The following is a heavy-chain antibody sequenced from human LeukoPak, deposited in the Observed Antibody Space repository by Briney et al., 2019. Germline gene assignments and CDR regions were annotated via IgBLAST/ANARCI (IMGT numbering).Heavy chain of an antibody. CDR3: ARGIDSSGTYSGWGFHLRY. Sequence: GRSLTLSCAVSGFNVDDYAIHWVRQPPGKGLEWVSGIRWDRGTVGYAGSVKGRITMSRDSAKNSVYLQMNSLRPEDTALYYCARGIDSSGTYSGWGFHLRYWGQGTQVTVSS. CDR1: GFNVDDYA. J-gene: IGHJ4*02. CDR2: IRWDRGTV. D-gene: IGHD2-15*01. V-gene: IGHV3-9*01.